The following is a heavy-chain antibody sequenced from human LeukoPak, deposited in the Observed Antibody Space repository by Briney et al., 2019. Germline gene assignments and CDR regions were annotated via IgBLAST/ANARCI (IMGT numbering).Heavy chain of an antibody. CDR1: GFTFSNNA. CDR2: ITDDSLTM. D-gene: IGHD6-13*01. CDR3: AKVHWASIAAAGPLDY. J-gene: IGHJ4*02. V-gene: IGHV3-48*04. Sequence: PGGSLRLSCAASGFTFSNNAMNWVRQAPGKGLEWVSYITDDSLTMYYTDSVKGRFSISRDNAKNSLYLQMNSLRAEDTAVYYCAKVHWASIAAAGPLDYWGEGTLVTVSS.